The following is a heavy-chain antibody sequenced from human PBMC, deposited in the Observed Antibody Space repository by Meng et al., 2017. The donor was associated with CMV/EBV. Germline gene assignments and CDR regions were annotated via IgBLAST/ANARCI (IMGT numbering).Heavy chain of an antibody. D-gene: IGHD5-18*01. V-gene: IGHV1-46*01. CDR2: INPSGGST. CDR3: ARLDGSVELWLVPNWFDP. Sequence: ASVKVSCKASGYTFTSYYMHWVRQAPGQGLEWMGIINPSGGSTSYAQKFQGRVTMTRDTSTSTVYMELSSLRSEDTAVYYCARLDGSVELWLVPNWFDPWGQGTLVTVSS. J-gene: IGHJ5*02. CDR1: GYTFTSYY.